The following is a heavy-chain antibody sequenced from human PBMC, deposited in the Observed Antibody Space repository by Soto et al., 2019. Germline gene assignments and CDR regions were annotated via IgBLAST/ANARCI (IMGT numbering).Heavy chain of an antibody. D-gene: IGHD3-9*01. CDR3: ARDTQYFAWSAYRYYSSGMEV. CDR2: ISAYNGNT. CDR1: GYTFTSYV. J-gene: IGHJ6*02. V-gene: IGHV1-18*01. Sequence: ASVKVSCKASGYTFTSYVISWVRHAPGQGLEWMGWISAYNGNTNYAQKLQGRVTMTTDTSTSTAYMELRSLRSDDTAVYYCARDTQYFAWSAYRYYSSGMEVWGQGTRVT.